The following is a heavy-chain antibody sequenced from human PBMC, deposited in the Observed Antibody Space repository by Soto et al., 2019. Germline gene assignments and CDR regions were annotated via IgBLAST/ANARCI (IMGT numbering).Heavy chain of an antibody. J-gene: IGHJ6*02. CDR1: GGAFTNYS. CDR3: AIWSNLHPLHFRGMDV. CDR2: IIPLHNTS. D-gene: IGHD3-16*01. V-gene: IGHV1-69*06. Sequence: QVQLLQSGAEVKKPGSSVKVSCKVSGGAFTNYSLNWVRHAPGQGLEWLGGIIPLHNTSNYSLKLLGRGSVTGDIASNTGYLHLRGQTADDTATHYRAIWSNLHPLHFRGMDVWRQGTTVNVAS.